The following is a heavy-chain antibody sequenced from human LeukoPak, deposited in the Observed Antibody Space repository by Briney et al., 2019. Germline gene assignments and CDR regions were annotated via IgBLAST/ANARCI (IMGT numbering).Heavy chain of an antibody. CDR1: GFTFSTYW. CDR3: ARAKRPMVLDH. Sequence: GGSLRLSCAASGFTFSTYWMNWVRQAPGKGLKWVANIKPDGSEGYYVDSVKGRFTLSRDNAQNSLYLQMNSLRDDDTAVYYCARAKRPMVLDHWGQGTLVTVSS. D-gene: IGHD3-10*01. V-gene: IGHV3-7*03. CDR2: IKPDGSEG. J-gene: IGHJ4*02.